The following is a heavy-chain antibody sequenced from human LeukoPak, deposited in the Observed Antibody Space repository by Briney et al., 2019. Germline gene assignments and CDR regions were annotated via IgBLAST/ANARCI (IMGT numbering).Heavy chain of an antibody. CDR1: GGSISGSNHY. CDR2: IYYSGTT. V-gene: IGHV4-39*07. D-gene: IGHD6-6*01. Sequence: SETLSLTCTVSGGSISGSNHYWGWIRQPPGKGLECIGNIYYSGTTYYNPSLKSRVSISVDTSKNQFSLKLNSVTAADTAVYYCARASPCFDYWGQGTLVTVSS. CDR3: ARASPCFDY. J-gene: IGHJ4*02.